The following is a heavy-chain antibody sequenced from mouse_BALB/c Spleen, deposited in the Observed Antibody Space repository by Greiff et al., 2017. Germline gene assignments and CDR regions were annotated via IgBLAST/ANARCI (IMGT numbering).Heavy chain of an antibody. Sequence: VQLKQSGAELVRPGALVKLSCKASGFNIKDYYMHWVKQRPEQGLEWIGWIDPENGNTIYDPKFQGKATITADTSSNTAYLQLSSLTSEDTAVYYCARSQYDYYAMDYWGQGTSVTVSS. CDR2: IDPENGNT. CDR1: GFNIKDYY. J-gene: IGHJ4*01. CDR3: ARSQYDYYAMDY. V-gene: IGHV14-1*02.